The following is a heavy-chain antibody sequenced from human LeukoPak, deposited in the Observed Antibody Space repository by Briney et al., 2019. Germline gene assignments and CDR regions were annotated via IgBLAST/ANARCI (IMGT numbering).Heavy chain of an antibody. V-gene: IGHV3-21*01. CDR3: ARDNSRLTMVRGVHRWYAFDI. CDR2: ISSSSSCI. J-gene: IGHJ3*02. Sequence: GGSLRLSCAASGFTFSSYSMNWVRQAPGKGLEWVSSISSSSSCIYYADSVKGRFTISRDNAKNSLYLQMNSLRAEDTAVYYCARDNSRLTMVRGVHRWYAFDIWGQGTMVTVSS. D-gene: IGHD3-10*01. CDR1: GFTFSSYS.